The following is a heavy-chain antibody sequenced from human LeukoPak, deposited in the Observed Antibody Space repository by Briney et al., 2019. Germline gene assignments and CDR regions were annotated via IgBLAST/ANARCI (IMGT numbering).Heavy chain of an antibody. J-gene: IGHJ6*03. CDR2: VSFDGSNK. V-gene: IGHV3-30*19. D-gene: IGHD4-17*01. CDR3: AKDHDGDYYYYYMDV. CDR1: GFAFSSSA. Sequence: GGSLRLSCAASGFAFSSSAMHWVRQSPDKGLEWLAIVSFDGSNKYYADSVKGRFTISRDNSKNTLYLQMNSLRAEDTAVYYCAKDHDGDYYYYYMDVWGKGTTVTVSS.